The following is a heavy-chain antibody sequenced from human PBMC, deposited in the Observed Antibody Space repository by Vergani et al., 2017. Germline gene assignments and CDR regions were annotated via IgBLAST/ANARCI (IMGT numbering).Heavy chain of an antibody. CDR3: ARGDYYDSSGYYYVARAFDI. Sequence: QVQLQQWGAGLLKPSETLSLTCAVYGGSFSGYYWSWIRQPPGKGLEWIGEINHSGSTNYNPSLKSRVTISVDTSKNQFSLKLRSVTAADTALYYCARGDYYDSSGYYYVARAFDIWGQGTMVTVSS. J-gene: IGHJ3*02. D-gene: IGHD3-22*01. V-gene: IGHV4-34*01. CDR1: GGSFSGYY. CDR2: INHSGST.